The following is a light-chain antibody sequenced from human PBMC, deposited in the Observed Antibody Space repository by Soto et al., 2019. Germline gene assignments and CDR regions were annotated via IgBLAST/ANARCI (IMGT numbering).Light chain of an antibody. CDR1: QSINTW. J-gene: IGKJ1*01. V-gene: IGKV1-5*01. CDR2: DAF. Sequence: DIQMTQSPSALSASVGDRVTITCRASQSINTWLAWYQQKPGKAPKLLINDAFSLGSGVPSRFSGGGSVTEFTLTISDLQAEDFASYYCQQYNSYPWTFGQGTKVDIK. CDR3: QQYNSYPWT.